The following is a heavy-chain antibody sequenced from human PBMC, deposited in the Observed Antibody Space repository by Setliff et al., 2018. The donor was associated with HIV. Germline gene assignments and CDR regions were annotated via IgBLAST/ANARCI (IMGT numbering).Heavy chain of an antibody. Sequence: GESLKISCKGSGYRFTSQWISWVRQMPGKGLEWMGMIDPSDSYTKYSPSFQGHVTISVDKSISTAYLHWSSLKASDTAMYYCATSVVNPKTTGFGYWGQGTLVTVSS. CDR2: IDPSDSYT. D-gene: IGHD3-22*01. J-gene: IGHJ4*02. V-gene: IGHV5-10-1*01. CDR1: GYRFTSQW. CDR3: ATSVVNPKTTGFGY.